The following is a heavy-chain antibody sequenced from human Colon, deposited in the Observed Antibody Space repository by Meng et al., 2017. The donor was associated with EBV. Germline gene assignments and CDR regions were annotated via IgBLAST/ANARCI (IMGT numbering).Heavy chain of an antibody. Sequence: QAPPQESGPGLVLSSESLSLTCTVAGDSVATGRYYWSWIRQPPGKGLEWIAYIYYIGGTNYNPSLKSRLTISLDTSKNQFSLSLRSVTAADTAVYYCARVSGRSFDPWGQGTLVTVSS. J-gene: IGHJ5*02. CDR1: GDSVATGRYY. D-gene: IGHD3-10*01. CDR2: IYYIGGT. CDR3: ARVSGRSFDP. V-gene: IGHV4-61*01.